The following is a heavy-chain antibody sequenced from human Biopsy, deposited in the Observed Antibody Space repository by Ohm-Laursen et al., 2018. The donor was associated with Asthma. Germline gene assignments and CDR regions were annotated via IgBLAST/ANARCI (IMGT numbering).Heavy chain of an antibody. V-gene: IGHV1-2*06. CDR1: GYPFTDYY. Sequence: ATVKISCKASGYPFTDYYVHWVRQAPGQGLEWMGRVDPNSGGTNYAQKFLGRVTMTRDTSVNTAFMVLSRLRSDDTAVYYCARIKIRIGAGTDRYFDLWGRGTLVTVSS. D-gene: IGHD3-16*01. CDR2: VDPNSGGT. CDR3: ARIKIRIGAGTDRYFDL. J-gene: IGHJ2*01.